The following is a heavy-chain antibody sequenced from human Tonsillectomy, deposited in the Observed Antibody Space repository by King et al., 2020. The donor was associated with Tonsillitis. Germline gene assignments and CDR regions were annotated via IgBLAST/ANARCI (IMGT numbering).Heavy chain of an antibody. V-gene: IGHV3-7*03. CDR3: ASDTHCGSDCYTLDV. CDR2: INQDGSKT. CDR1: GFSFNSDW. Sequence: VQLVESGGGLVQPGGSLILSCAASGFSFNSDWMSWVRQAPGKGLEWVADINQDGSKTYYVASVRGRFTISRDNAKNSVYLQMYSLRAEATAVYYCASDTHCGSDCYTLDVWGQGTLVTVSS. D-gene: IGHD2-21*02. J-gene: IGHJ4*02.